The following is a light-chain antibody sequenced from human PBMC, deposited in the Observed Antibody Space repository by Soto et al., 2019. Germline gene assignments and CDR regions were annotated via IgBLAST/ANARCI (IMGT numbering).Light chain of an antibody. J-gene: IGKJ5*01. CDR2: DAS. CDR3: QQRSNWSIT. Sequence: EIVLTQSPATLSLSPGERATLSCRASQSVSSYLMRYQQKPGQAPRLLIYDASNRATGIPARFSGSGSGTDFTLTISSLEPEDFAVYYCQQRSNWSITFGQGTRLEIK. CDR1: QSVSSY. V-gene: IGKV3-11*01.